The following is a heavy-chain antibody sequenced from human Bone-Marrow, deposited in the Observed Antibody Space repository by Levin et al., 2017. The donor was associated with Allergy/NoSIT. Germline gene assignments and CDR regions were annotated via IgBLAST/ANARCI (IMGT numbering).Heavy chain of an antibody. J-gene: IGHJ4*01. V-gene: IGHV3-74*01. CDR2: INEDGNVI. CDR3: SKDTFGGEDQ. CDR1: GFSVNNYW. Sequence: GESLKISYAASGFSVNNYWMHWVRQRPGEGLEWVSRINEDGNVINHADSVKGRFTIYRDNAKNTLYLQMNSLRADDTAVYYCSKDTFGGEDQWGQGTLVTVSP. D-gene: IGHD3-16*01.